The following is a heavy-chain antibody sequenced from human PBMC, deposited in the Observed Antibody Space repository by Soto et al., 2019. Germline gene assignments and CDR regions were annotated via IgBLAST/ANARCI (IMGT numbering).Heavy chain of an antibody. V-gene: IGHV4-59*08. Sequence: SETLSLTCTVSGGSISSYYWSWIRQPPGKGLEWIGYIYYSGSTNYNPSLKSRVTISVDTSKNQFSLKLSSVTAADTAVYHCARQGRYCSSTSCYYYYYMDVWGKGTTVTVSS. CDR3: ARQGRYCSSTSCYYYYYMDV. D-gene: IGHD2-2*01. CDR2: IYYSGST. J-gene: IGHJ6*03. CDR1: GGSISSYY.